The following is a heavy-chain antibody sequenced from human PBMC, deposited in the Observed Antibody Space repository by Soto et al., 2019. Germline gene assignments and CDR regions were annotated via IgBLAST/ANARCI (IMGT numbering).Heavy chain of an antibody. CDR2: ISSRGGRT. J-gene: IGHJ4*02. CDR1: GFTFNSYA. V-gene: IGHV3-23*01. Sequence: EVQLLESGGGLVQPGGSLRLSCAASGFTFNSYAMSWVRQAPGKGLEWVSAISSRGGRTHYADSVKGRFTISRDNSKNTLYLQVNSLRAEDTAVYYCAKDHGPYGDGLDYWGQGTLVTASS. CDR3: AKDHGPYGDGLDY. D-gene: IGHD4-17*01.